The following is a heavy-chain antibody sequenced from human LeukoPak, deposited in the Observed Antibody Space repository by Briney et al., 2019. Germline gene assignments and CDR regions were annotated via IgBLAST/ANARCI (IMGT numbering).Heavy chain of an antibody. CDR1: GFTFSDYA. CDR2: TSHDEGNK. J-gene: IGHJ4*02. Sequence: GGSLRLSCAASGFTFSDYAMHWVRQAPGKGLEWVAATSHDEGNKYYADSVKGRFTISRDNSRNTLYLEVNSLRTDDTAVYYCARGPGLAMGKGYFDYCGQGTLVTVSS. D-gene: IGHD5-18*01. CDR3: ARGPGLAMGKGYFDY. V-gene: IGHV3-30-3*01.